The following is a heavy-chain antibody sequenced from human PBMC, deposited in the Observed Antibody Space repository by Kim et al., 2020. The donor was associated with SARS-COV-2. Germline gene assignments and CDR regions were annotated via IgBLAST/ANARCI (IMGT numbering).Heavy chain of an antibody. CDR3: ARDIYYGSGIMDV. D-gene: IGHD3-10*01. J-gene: IGHJ6*02. Sequence: YADSVKGRFTISRDNAKNALYLQMNSLRAEDTAVYYCARDIYYGSGIMDVWGQGTTVTVSS. V-gene: IGHV3-74*01.